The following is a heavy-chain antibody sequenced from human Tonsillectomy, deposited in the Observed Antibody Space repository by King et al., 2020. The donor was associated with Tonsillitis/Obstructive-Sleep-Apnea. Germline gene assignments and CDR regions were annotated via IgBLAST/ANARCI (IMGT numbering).Heavy chain of an antibody. CDR3: ARLIIVVSYAFDI. CDR2: IKQDGSEE. J-gene: IGHJ3*02. V-gene: IGHV3-7*01. CDR1: GFTFSSYW. Sequence: VQLVESGGGLVQPGGSLRLSCAASGFTFSSYWMSWVRQAPGKGLEWVANIKQDGSEEYYVDAVKGRFTITRDNAKNSLYLKMNSLRAEDTAVYYCARLIIVVSYAFDIWGQGTMVTVSS. D-gene: IGHD3-22*01.